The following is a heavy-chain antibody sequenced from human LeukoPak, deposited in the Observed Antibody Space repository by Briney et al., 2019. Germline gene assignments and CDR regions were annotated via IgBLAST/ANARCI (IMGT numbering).Heavy chain of an antibody. D-gene: IGHD5-24*01. V-gene: IGHV3-74*01. CDR2: INTDGSST. CDR1: GFTFSSYW. Sequence: PGGSLRLSCAASGFTFSSYWMHWVRQAPGKGLVWVSGINTDGSSTSYADSVKGRFTISRDNAKNTLYLQMNSLRAEDTAVYYCVRGGYNGFDYWGQGTLVTFSS. CDR3: VRGGYNGFDY. J-gene: IGHJ4*02.